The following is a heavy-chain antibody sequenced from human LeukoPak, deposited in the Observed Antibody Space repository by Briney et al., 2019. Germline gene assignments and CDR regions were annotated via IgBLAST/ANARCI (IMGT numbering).Heavy chain of an antibody. V-gene: IGHV2-5*01. J-gene: IGHJ3*02. D-gene: IGHD4-17*01. Sequence: SGPTLVNPTQTLTLTCTFSGFSLSTSGMYVGWIRQPPGKALEWLALIYWNDDKRYSPSLKSRLTITKDTSKNQVVLTMTNMDPVDTATYYCAHRNRDYRAFDIWGQGTMVTVSS. CDR2: IYWNDDK. CDR1: GFSLSTSGMY. CDR3: AHRNRDYRAFDI.